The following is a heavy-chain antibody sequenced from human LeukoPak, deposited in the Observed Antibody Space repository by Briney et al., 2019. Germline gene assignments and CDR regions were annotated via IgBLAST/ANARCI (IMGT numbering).Heavy chain of an antibody. V-gene: IGHV3-23*01. CDR1: GFTFSAYD. Sequence: GGSLRLSCAGSGFTFSAYDLSWVRQAQGQGLEWVAAISRSGSTPYYTASVEGRFTISRDNSKSTLFLQMNSLRAEDTAVYYCARFGPARLVGMATIKSAFDIWGQGTMVTVSS. CDR3: ARFGPARLVGMATIKSAFDI. CDR2: ISRSGSTP. D-gene: IGHD5-24*01. J-gene: IGHJ3*02.